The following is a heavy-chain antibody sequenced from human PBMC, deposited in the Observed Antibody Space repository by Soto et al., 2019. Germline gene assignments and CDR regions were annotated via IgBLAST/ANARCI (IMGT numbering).Heavy chain of an antibody. D-gene: IGHD3-3*01. CDR2: INPNSGGT. J-gene: IGHJ5*02. V-gene: IGHV1-2*04. CDR1: GYTFTGYY. Sequence: ASVKVSCKASGYTFTGYYMHWVRQAPGQGLEWMGWINPNSGGTNYAQKFQGWVTMTRDTSISTAYMELSRLRSDDTAVYYCARGAGDDFWRGSSNWFDPWGQGTLVTVSS. CDR3: ARGAGDDFWRGSSNWFDP.